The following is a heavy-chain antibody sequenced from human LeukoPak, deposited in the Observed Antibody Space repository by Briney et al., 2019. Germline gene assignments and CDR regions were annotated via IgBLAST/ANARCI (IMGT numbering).Heavy chain of an antibody. Sequence: GASVKVSCKTSGYTFTNYYVHWVRQAPGQGLEWMGYIIPDSGGADYDQRFQGRVTMTRDKSISTVYMELSRLTSDDTAVYYCSRDRGYYDSGNYPTDYWGQGTLVTVSS. J-gene: IGHJ4*02. V-gene: IGHV1-2*02. CDR3: SRDRGYYDSGNYPTDY. CDR1: GYTFTNYY. CDR2: IIPDSGGA. D-gene: IGHD3-10*01.